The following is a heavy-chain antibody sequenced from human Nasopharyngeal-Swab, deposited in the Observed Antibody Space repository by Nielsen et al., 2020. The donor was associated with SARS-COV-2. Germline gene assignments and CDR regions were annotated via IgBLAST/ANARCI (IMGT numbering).Heavy chain of an antibody. CDR2: ISGSGGST. Sequence: GGSLRLSCAASGFTFSSYGMHWVRQAPGRGLEWVSAISGSGGSTYYADSVKGRFTISRDNSKNTLDLQMNSLRAEDTAVYYCAKDGGIAVAGWFDPWGQGTLVTVSS. J-gene: IGHJ5*02. CDR3: AKDGGIAVAGWFDP. D-gene: IGHD6-19*01. CDR1: GFTFSSYG. V-gene: IGHV3-23*01.